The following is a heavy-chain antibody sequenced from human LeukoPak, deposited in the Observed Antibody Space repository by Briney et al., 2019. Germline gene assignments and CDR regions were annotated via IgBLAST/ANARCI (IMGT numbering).Heavy chain of an antibody. D-gene: IGHD5/OR15-5a*01. CDR3: ARHLASTIFDP. CDR1: GGSVSSTTYY. CDR2: IYYSGST. V-gene: IGHV4-39*01. J-gene: IGHJ5*02. Sequence: SETLSLTCTVSGGSVSSTTYYWGWIRQPPGKGLEWIGSIYYSGSTYYNPSLKSRVTISVDTSKNQFSLKLSSVTAADTAVYYCARHLASTIFDPWGHGTLVTVPS.